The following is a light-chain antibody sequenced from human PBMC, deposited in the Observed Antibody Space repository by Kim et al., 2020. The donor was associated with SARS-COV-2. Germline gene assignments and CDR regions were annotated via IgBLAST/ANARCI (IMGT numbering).Light chain of an antibody. CDR1: QDIGNF. J-gene: IGKJ2*01. V-gene: IGKV1-27*01. CDR2: AAS. Sequence: GDRVSITCRASQDIGNFLAWYQQKPGKVPKLLIYAASALQSGVPSRFSGTRSETDFTLTVTSLQPEDVATYYCQKYDKAPFTFGQGTKLEI. CDR3: QKYDKAPFT.